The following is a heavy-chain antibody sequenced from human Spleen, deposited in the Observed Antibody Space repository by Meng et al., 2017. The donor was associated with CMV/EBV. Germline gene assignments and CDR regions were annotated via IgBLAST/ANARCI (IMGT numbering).Heavy chain of an antibody. CDR3: ARQFGSIGLDAFDI. Sequence: SVKVSCKASGGTFSSYDISWVRQAPGQGLEWMGEFIPIFGTANYAQKFQGRVTITTDESTTTAYMELNSLRSEDTAVYYCARQFGSIGLDAFDIWGQGTMVTVSS. CDR2: FIPIFGTA. CDR1: GGTFSSYD. J-gene: IGHJ3*02. D-gene: IGHD3-22*01. V-gene: IGHV1-69*05.